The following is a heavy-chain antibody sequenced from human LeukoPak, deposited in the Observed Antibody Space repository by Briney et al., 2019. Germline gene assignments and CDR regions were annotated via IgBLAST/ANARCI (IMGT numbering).Heavy chain of an antibody. D-gene: IGHD3-22*01. Sequence: SETLSLTCTVSGGSISSSSYYWGWLRQPPGKGREGIGSIYYSRSHYSNPSLKSRVTISVDTPKTQFSPKLSSVTAADTAVYYCARQYSDSSGYPDYWGQGTLVTVSS. J-gene: IGHJ4*02. CDR3: ARQYSDSSGYPDY. V-gene: IGHV4-39*01. CDR2: IYYSRSH. CDR1: GGSISSSSYY.